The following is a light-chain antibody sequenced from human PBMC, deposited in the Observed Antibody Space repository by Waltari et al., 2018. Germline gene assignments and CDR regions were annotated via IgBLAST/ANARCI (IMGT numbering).Light chain of an antibody. Sequence: DIEMTQSPSSLSASVGDKVTITCRASQPISTWLSWYQQKPGKAPKLLIYATSTLNSGVPSRFSGTGSGTDYTLTIGSLQPEDFATYYFQQGYTTPLTFGGGTRVEIK. CDR2: ATS. CDR3: QQGYTTPLT. J-gene: IGKJ4*01. V-gene: IGKV1-12*01. CDR1: QPISTW.